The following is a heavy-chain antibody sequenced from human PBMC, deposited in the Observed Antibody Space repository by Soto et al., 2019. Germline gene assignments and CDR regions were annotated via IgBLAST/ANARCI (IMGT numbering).Heavy chain of an antibody. V-gene: IGHV3-74*01. D-gene: IGHD2-8*01. J-gene: IGHJ4*02. CDR1: GFTFSKYW. CDR3: AIQDCTNDVCLEAAVTVGGALEY. CDR2: ISGDGTTT. Sequence: EVQLVESGGGLVQPGKALRLSCAASGFTFSKYWMHWVRQAPGKGPVWVSYISGDGTTTDYADSVKGRFTISRDNAKNTLFLQKDSLRVADTAVYYCAIQDCTNDVCLEAAVTVGGALEYWGQGAQVTVTS.